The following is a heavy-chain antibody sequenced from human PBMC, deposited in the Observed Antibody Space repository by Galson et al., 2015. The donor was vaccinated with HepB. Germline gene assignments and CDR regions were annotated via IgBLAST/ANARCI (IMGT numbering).Heavy chain of an antibody. CDR2: IETKTEGETT. V-gene: IGHV3-15*07. CDR1: GYPFSNAW. D-gene: IGHD2-8*01. Sequence: SLRLSCAASGYPFSNAWMNWVRQAPGKGLEWVGRIETKTEGETTDYAAPVKGRFTISRDDSKNTMYLQMNSLKTEDTAVYYCTSTKGNYWGQGTLVTVSS. J-gene: IGHJ4*02. CDR3: TSTKGNY.